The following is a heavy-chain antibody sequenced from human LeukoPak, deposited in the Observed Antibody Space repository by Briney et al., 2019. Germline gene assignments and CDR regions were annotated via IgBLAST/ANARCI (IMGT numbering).Heavy chain of an antibody. CDR3: ARDRYDILTGSIGMDV. CDR1: GGSISSSSYY. CDR2: IYYSGST. J-gene: IGHJ6*02. Sequence: PSETLSLTCTVSGGSISSSSYYWGWIRQPPGKGLEWIGSIYYSGSTYYNPSLKSRVTISVDTSKNQFSLKLSSVTAADTAVYYCARDRYDILTGSIGMDVWGQGTTVTVSS. D-gene: IGHD3-9*01. V-gene: IGHV4-39*07.